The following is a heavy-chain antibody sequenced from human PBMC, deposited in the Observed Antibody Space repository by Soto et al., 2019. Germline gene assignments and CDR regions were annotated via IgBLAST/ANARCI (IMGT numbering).Heavy chain of an antibody. D-gene: IGHD1-1*01. CDR2: ISAHNGNT. CDR1: GYTFISYG. CDR3: ARGRYGDY. J-gene: IGHJ4*02. V-gene: IGHV1-18*01. Sequence: VHLVQSGAEVKKPGASVKVSCKASGYTFISYGITWVRQAPGQGLEWMGWISAHNGNTDYAQKLQGRVIVTRDTSTSTAYMELRSLISDDTAVYYCARGRYGDYWGQGALVTVSS.